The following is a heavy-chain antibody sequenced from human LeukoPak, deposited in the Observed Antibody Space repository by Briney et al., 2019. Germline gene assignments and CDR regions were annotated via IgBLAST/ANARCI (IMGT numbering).Heavy chain of an antibody. J-gene: IGHJ5*02. Sequence: GASVKVSCKASGYTFTSYGISWVRQAPGQGLEWMGWISAYNGNTNYAQKLQGRVTMTTDTSTSTAYMELRSLRSDDTAVYYCARVAPPPMVRGVMFVWFDPWGQGTLVTVSP. CDR3: ARVAPPPMVRGVMFVWFDP. CDR2: ISAYNGNT. D-gene: IGHD3-10*01. CDR1: GYTFTSYG. V-gene: IGHV1-18*01.